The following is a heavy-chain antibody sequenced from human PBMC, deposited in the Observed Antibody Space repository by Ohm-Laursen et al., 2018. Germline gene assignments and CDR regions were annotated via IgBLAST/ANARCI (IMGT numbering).Heavy chain of an antibody. Sequence: SLRLSCSASGFTFSDYYMSWIRQAPGKGLEWVSYISSSGSTIYYADSVKGRFTISRDNAKNSLYLQMDSLRAEDTALYYCAKVSYSGSYYAAFDIWGQGTMVTVSS. CDR1: GFTFSDYY. V-gene: IGHV3-11*01. J-gene: IGHJ3*02. CDR3: AKVSYSGSYYAAFDI. CDR2: ISSSGSTI. D-gene: IGHD1-26*01.